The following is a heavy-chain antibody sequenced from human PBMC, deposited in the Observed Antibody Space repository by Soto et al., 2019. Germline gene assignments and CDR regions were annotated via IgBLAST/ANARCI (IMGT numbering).Heavy chain of an antibody. CDR1: GFTFTKFA. CDR3: AKDRRIAVSHFDF. V-gene: IGHV3-23*01. CDR2: ISGPGGST. Sequence: GGSLRLSCAASGFTFTKFAMSWVRQAPGKGLEWVASISGPGGSTNYAESVKGRFTVSRDNSNDTVSLQMNSLRVEDTALYFCAKDRRIAVSHFDFWGQGTLVTVSS. D-gene: IGHD6-19*01. J-gene: IGHJ4*02.